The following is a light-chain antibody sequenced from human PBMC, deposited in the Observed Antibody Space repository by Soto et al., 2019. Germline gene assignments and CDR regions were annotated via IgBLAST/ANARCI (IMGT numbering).Light chain of an antibody. CDR1: QSLLHSNGYNS. V-gene: IGKV2-28*01. CDR3: MQTLQTPIT. J-gene: IGKJ5*01. Sequence: DIVMTQSPLSLPVTPGEAASIACRSSQSLLHSNGYNSLDWYLQKPGQSPQLLIFLGSNRASGVLDRFSGSGSGTDFTLKISRVEAEDVGVYYCMQTLQTPITFGQGTRLEIK. CDR2: LGS.